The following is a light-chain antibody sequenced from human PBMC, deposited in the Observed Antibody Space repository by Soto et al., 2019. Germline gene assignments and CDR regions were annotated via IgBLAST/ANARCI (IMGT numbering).Light chain of an antibody. Sequence: DIQMTQSPSTLSGSVGDRVTITCRASQSIVTYLNWYLQKPGKAPKLLIYAASNLQSGVPSRFSGSGSGTDFTLTISSLQPEDFATYFCQQSYSTPPWTFGQGTKV. CDR3: QQSYSTPPWT. CDR2: AAS. J-gene: IGKJ1*01. V-gene: IGKV1-39*01. CDR1: QSIVTY.